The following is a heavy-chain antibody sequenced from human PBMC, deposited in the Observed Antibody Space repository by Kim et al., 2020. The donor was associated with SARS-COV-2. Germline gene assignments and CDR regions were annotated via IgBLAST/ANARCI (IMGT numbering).Heavy chain of an antibody. J-gene: IGHJ5*02. D-gene: IGHD3-10*01. CDR1: GGSFSGYY. CDR2: INHSGST. CDR3: ARSYMVRGVIIMHWFDP. Sequence: SETLSLTCAVYGGSFSGYYWSWIRQPPGKGLEWIGEINHSGSTNYNPSLKSRVTISVDTSKNQFSLKLSSVTAADTAVYYCARSYMVRGVIIMHWFDPWGQGTLVTVSS. V-gene: IGHV4-34*01.